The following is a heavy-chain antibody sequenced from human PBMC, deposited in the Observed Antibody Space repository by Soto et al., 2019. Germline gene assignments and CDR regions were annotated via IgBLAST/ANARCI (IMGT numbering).Heavy chain of an antibody. CDR1: GGSFSGYY. Sequence: SETLSLTCAVYGGSFSGYYWSWIRQPPGKGLEWIGEINHSGSTNYNPSLKSRVTISVDTSKNQFSLKLSSVTAADTAVYYCARGLYYYDSSGDAFDIWGQGTMVTVSS. J-gene: IGHJ3*02. CDR2: INHSGST. CDR3: ARGLYYYDSSGDAFDI. V-gene: IGHV4-34*01. D-gene: IGHD3-22*01.